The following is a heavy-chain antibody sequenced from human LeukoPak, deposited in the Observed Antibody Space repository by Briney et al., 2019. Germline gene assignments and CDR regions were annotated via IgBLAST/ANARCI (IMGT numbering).Heavy chain of an antibody. J-gene: IGHJ6*04. CDR3: ARDDFWSGYPDV. CDR2: ISSSSSTI. V-gene: IGHV3-48*01. CDR1: GFTFSHYN. Sequence: GGSLRLSCAASGFTFSHYNMNWVRQTPGKGLEWVSYISSSSSTIHYADSVKGRFTIHRDNANNSLYLQMNSLRAEDTAVYYCARDDFWSGYPDVWGKGTTVTVSS. D-gene: IGHD3-3*01.